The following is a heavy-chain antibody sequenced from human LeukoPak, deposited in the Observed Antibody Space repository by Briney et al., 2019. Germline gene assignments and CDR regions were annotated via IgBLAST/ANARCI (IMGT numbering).Heavy chain of an antibody. CDR3: AKARSSWYDYFDY. D-gene: IGHD6-13*01. Sequence: GGSLRLSCAASGFTFSDYYMSWIRQAPGKGLEWVSYISSSGSTIYYADSVKGRFTISRDNAKNSLYLQMNSLRAEDTALYYCAKARSSWYDYFDYWGQGTLVTVSS. V-gene: IGHV3-11*01. CDR2: ISSSGSTI. J-gene: IGHJ4*02. CDR1: GFTFSDYY.